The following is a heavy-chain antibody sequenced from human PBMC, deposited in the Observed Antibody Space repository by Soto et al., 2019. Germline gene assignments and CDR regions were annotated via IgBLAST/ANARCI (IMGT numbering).Heavy chain of an antibody. CDR1: GYTLTELS. CDR2: FDPEDGET. Sequence: ASVKVSCKVSGYTLTELSMHWVRQAPGKGLEWMGGFDPEDGETIYAQKSQGRVTMTEDTSTDTAYMELGSLGSEDTAGYYCATVGGYCSGGSCYRWFDPWGQGTLVTVSS. CDR3: ATVGGYCSGGSCYRWFDP. J-gene: IGHJ5*02. D-gene: IGHD2-15*01. V-gene: IGHV1-24*01.